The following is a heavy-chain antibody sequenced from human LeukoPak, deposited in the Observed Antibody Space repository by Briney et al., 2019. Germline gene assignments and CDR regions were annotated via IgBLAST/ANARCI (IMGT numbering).Heavy chain of an antibody. CDR1: GGSISGFY. CDR3: ARHPFATPFDY. Sequence: SETLSLTCTVSGGSISGFYWSWIRQPPGKGLEWIGYIYYSGDSNYNPSLKSRVTMSLDTSKNQLSLRLSSVTAADTAVYYCARHPFATPFDYWGRGTLVTVS. J-gene: IGHJ4*02. D-gene: IGHD2-15*01. V-gene: IGHV4-59*08. CDR2: IYYSGDS.